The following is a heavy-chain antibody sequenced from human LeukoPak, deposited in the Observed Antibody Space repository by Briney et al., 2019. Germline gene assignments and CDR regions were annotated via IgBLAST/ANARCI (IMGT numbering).Heavy chain of an antibody. Sequence: GGSLRLSCAASGFSFSSYSMNWVRQAPGKGLEWVSYISSSSSTIYYADSVKGRFTISRDNAKNSLYLQMNSLRAEDTAVYYCANLVVTNNWYFDLWGRGTLVTVSS. J-gene: IGHJ2*01. CDR1: GFSFSSYS. CDR2: ISSSSSTI. V-gene: IGHV3-48*01. D-gene: IGHD4-23*01. CDR3: ANLVVTNNWYFDL.